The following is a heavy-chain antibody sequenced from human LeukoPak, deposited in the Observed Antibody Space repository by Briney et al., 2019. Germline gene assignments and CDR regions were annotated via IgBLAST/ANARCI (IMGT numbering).Heavy chain of an antibody. Sequence: GGSLKLSCAASGFTFSRYSMNWVRQAPGRGLEWVSSISSSSSYIYYADSLKGRFTISRDNAKNSLYLQMNSLRAEDTAVYFCARDRIIYGDYGDAFDIWGQGTMVTVSS. CDR2: ISSSSSYI. CDR3: ARDRIIYGDYGDAFDI. D-gene: IGHD4-17*01. CDR1: GFTFSRYS. J-gene: IGHJ3*02. V-gene: IGHV3-21*01.